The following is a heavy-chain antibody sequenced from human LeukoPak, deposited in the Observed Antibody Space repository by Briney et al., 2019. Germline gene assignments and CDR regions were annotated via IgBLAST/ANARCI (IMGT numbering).Heavy chain of an antibody. CDR2: IKEDGNYT. CDR1: GFSFSNYW. V-gene: IGHV3-74*01. CDR3: ARNFDMGITPGDDFDF. D-gene: IGHD3-9*01. J-gene: IGHJ4*02. Sequence: GGSLRLSCAASGFSFSNYWMRWVRQTPGEGLVWVARIKEDGNYTSYADSVEGRFNISTDNARNTVFLQMNSLRAEDTAVYYCARNFDMGITPGDDFDFWGQGTLVTVSS.